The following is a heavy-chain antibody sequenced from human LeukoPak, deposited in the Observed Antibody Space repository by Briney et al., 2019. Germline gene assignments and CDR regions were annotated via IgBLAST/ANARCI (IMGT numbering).Heavy chain of an antibody. J-gene: IGHJ4*02. CDR2: IDHSGST. D-gene: IGHD6-13*01. V-gene: IGHV4-34*01. Sequence: IGEIDHSGSTNYNPSLKSRVTISVDTSKNQFSLKLSSVTAADTAVYYCARGGGSSWELDYWGQGTLVTVSS. CDR3: ARGGGSSWELDY.